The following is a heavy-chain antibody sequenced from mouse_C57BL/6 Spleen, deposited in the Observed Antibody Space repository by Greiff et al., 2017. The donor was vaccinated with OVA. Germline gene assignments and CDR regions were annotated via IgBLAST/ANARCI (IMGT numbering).Heavy chain of an antibody. V-gene: IGHV1-52*01. CDR2: IDPSDSET. CDR1: GYTFTSYW. D-gene: IGHD2-2*01. Sequence: QVQLKQPGAELVRPGSSVKLSCKASGYTFTSYWMHWVKQRPIQGLEWIGNIDPSDSETHYNQKFKDKATLTVDKSSSTAYMQLSSLTSEDSAVYYCAKGVMVKAMDYWGQGTSVTVSS. J-gene: IGHJ4*01. CDR3: AKGVMVKAMDY.